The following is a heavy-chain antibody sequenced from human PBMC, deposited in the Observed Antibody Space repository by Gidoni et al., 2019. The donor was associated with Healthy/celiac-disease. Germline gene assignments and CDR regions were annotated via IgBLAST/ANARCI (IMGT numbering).Heavy chain of an antibody. CDR2: ISYDGSNK. CDR3: AKDLSGLYYYYGMDV. J-gene: IGHJ6*02. CDR1: GFTFSSYG. V-gene: IGHV3-30*18. Sequence: QVQLVESGGGVVQPGRSLRLSCAASGFTFSSYGMHWVRQAPGKGLEWVAVISYDGSNKYYADSVKGRFTISRDNSKNTLYLQMNSLRAEDTAVYYCAKDLSGLYYYYGMDVWGQGTTVTVSS.